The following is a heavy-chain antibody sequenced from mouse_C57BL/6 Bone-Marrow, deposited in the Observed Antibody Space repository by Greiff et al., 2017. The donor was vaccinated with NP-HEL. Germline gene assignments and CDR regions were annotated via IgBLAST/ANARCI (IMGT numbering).Heavy chain of an antibody. V-gene: IGHV1-74*01. CDR3: ATPPELGWFAY. Sequence: VQLQQPGAELVKPGASVKVSCKASGYTFTSYWMHWVKQRPGQGLEWIGRIHPSDSDTNYNQKFKGKATLTVDKSSSTAYMPLSSLTSEDSAVYYCATPPELGWFAYWGQGTLVTVSA. CDR1: GYTFTSYW. J-gene: IGHJ3*01. CDR2: IHPSDSDT. D-gene: IGHD4-1*01.